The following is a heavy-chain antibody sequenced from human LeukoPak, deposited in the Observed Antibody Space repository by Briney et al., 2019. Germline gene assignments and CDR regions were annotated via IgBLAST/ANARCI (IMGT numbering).Heavy chain of an antibody. J-gene: IGHJ1*01. V-gene: IGHV1-2*06. CDR3: ARPSSRNYDILTGYFHAEYFQH. CDR1: GYTFTGYY. D-gene: IGHD3-9*01. Sequence: ASVKVSCKASGYTFTGYYMHWVRQAPGQGLEWMGRINPNSGGTNYAQKFQGRVTMTRDTSISTAYMELSRLRSDDTAVYYCARPSSRNYDILTGYFHAEYFQHWGQGTLVTVSS. CDR2: INPNSGGT.